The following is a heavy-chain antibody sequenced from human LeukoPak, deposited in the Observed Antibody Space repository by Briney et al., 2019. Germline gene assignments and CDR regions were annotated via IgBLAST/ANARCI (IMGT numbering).Heavy chain of an antibody. CDR3: ASQVAAANPFDY. V-gene: IGHV3-21*04. J-gene: IGHJ4*02. Sequence: GGSLRLSCAASGFTFSSYSMNWVRQAPRKGLEWVSSISSSSSYVYYADSVKGRFTISRDNAKNSLYLQMNSLRSEDTAVYYCASQVAAANPFDYWGQGTLVTVSS. CDR2: ISSSSSYV. CDR1: GFTFSSYS. D-gene: IGHD6-13*01.